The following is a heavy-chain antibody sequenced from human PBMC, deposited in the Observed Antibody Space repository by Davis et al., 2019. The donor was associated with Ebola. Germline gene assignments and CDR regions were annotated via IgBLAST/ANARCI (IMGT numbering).Heavy chain of an antibody. V-gene: IGHV1-69*13. CDR3: ARSAMVAGWFDP. Sequence: SVKVSCKASGGTFSSYAISWVRQAPGQGLEWMGGIIPIFGTANYAQKFQGRVTITADESTSTAYMELSSLRSEDTAVYYCARSAMVAGWFDPWGQGTLVTVSS. D-gene: IGHD5-18*01. J-gene: IGHJ5*02. CDR1: GGTFSSYA. CDR2: IIPIFGTA.